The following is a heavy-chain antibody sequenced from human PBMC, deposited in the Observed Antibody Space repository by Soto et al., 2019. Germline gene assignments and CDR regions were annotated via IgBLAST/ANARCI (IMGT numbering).Heavy chain of an antibody. CDR1: GYLFTAYS. Sequence: QVQLVQSGAEVKKPWASVKVSCKSSGYLFTAYSMHWVRQDPGQGLAWMGVVNPSGGSTNHAQKFQGRITNTRETSTNKVYMDLSSLTSEDTAVYYCAREVNCSAGICYSEYFQRWGQGTLVTVSS. V-gene: IGHV1-46*01. J-gene: IGHJ1*01. CDR2: VNPSGGST. CDR3: AREVNCSAGICYSEYFQR. D-gene: IGHD2-15*01.